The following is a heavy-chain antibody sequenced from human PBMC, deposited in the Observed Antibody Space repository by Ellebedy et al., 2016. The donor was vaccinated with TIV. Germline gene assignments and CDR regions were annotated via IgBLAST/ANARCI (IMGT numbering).Heavy chain of an antibody. D-gene: IGHD5-18*01. CDR3: ARGGVINSYAAADN. CDR1: GFTFSNYV. CDR2: ISYDGSIK. Sequence: GESLKISCAASGFTFSNYVMHWVRQVPGKGLEWVAVISYDGSIKYYADSVKGRFTISRDNSKNTMYLQMNSLRAEDTAMYYCARGGVINSYAAADNWGQGTLVTVST. J-gene: IGHJ4*02. V-gene: IGHV3-30-3*01.